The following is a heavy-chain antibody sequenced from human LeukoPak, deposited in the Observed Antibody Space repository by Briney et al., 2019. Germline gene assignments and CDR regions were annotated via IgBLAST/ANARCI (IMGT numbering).Heavy chain of an antibody. CDR1: GGSFSGYY. D-gene: IGHD2-2*01. V-gene: IGHV4-34*01. CDR2: INHSGST. CDR3: ARAVPGAKNRGDAFDI. J-gene: IGHJ3*02. Sequence: PSETLSLTCAVYGGSFSGYYWSWIRQPPGKGLEWIGEINHSGSTNYNPSLKSRVTISVDTSKNQFSLKLSSVTAADTAVYYCARAVPGAKNRGDAFDIWGQGTMVTVSS.